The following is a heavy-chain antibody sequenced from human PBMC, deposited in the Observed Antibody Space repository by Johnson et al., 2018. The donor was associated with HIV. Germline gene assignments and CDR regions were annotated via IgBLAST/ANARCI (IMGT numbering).Heavy chain of an antibody. D-gene: IGHD3-22*01. V-gene: IGHV3-30*04. CDR1: GFTFSSYA. Sequence: QVQLVESGGGVVQPGRSLRLSCAASGFTFSSYAMHWVRQAPGKGLEWVAVISYDGSNKYYADSVKGRFTISRDNSKNTLYLQMNSLRAEDTAVYYCARPLSSGLGFDSVDIWGQGTMVTVSS. J-gene: IGHJ3*02. CDR2: ISYDGSNK. CDR3: ARPLSSGLGFDSVDI.